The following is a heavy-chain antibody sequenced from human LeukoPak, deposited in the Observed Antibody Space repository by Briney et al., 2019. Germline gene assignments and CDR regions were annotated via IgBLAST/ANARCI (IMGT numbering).Heavy chain of an antibody. CDR1: GFTFSSYA. Sequence: GGSLRLSCAASGFTFSSYAMSWVRQAPGKGLEWVSAISGSGGSTYYADSVKGRFTISRDNSKNTLYLQMNSLRAEDTAVYYCANLDIAVAGTEETIDHWGQGTLVTVSS. J-gene: IGHJ4*02. V-gene: IGHV3-23*01. CDR3: ANLDIAVAGTEETIDH. CDR2: ISGSGGST. D-gene: IGHD6-19*01.